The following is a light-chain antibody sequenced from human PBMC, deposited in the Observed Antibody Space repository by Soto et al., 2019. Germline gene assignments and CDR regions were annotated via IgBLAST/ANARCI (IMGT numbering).Light chain of an antibody. Sequence: ENLLTQSPGTLSLSPGERATLSCRASQSVTSSQLAWYQQKPGQAPRLLIYGASTRATGIPDRFSGSGSGTDFTLTISRLEPEDFAVYYCQQYGSSTGDTFGQGTKLDIK. J-gene: IGKJ2*01. CDR3: QQYGSSTGDT. CDR1: QSVTSSQ. CDR2: GAS. V-gene: IGKV3-20*01.